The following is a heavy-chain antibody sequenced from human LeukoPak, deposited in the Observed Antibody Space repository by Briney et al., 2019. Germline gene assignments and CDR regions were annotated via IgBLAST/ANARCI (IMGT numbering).Heavy chain of an antibody. CDR3: AREERYGGTLDY. J-gene: IGHJ4*02. V-gene: IGHV4-30-2*01. D-gene: IGHD3-16*01. Sequence: KTSETLSLTCAVSGGSISSGGYSWSWLRQPPGKGLEWIGYIYHSGSTYYNPSLKSRVTISVDRSKNQFSLKLSSVTAADTAVYYCAREERYGGTLDYWGQGTLVTVSS. CDR1: GGSISSGGYS. CDR2: IYHSGST.